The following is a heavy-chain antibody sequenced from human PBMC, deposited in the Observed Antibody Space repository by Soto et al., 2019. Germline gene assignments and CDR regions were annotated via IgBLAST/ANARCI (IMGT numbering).Heavy chain of an antibody. CDR1: SGSISRSSW. V-gene: IGHV4-4*02. J-gene: IGHJ5*02. CDR3: ARSVTGARGWFDP. Sequence: QVQLQESGPGLVKPSGTLSLTCGVSSGSISRSSWWSWVRQPPGKGLEWIGEIYQSGSTTYTPSLKSRVTISLDKSKNQFSLNLTSVTAADTAVYYCARSVTGARGWFDPWGQGTLVTVSS. D-gene: IGHD2-21*02. CDR2: IYQSGST.